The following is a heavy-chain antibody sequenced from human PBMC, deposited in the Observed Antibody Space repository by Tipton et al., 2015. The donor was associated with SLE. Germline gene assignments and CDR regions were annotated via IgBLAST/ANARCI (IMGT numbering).Heavy chain of an antibody. CDR1: GFTVSSNY. CDR3: VSVGGNWYFDY. Sequence: SLRLSCAASGFTVSSNYMSWVRQAPGKGLEWVSVIYSGGSTYYADSVKGRFTISRDNSKNTLYLQMNSLRAEDTAVYYCVSVGGNWYFDYWGQGTLVTVSS. CDR2: IYSGGST. D-gene: IGHD4-23*01. J-gene: IGHJ4*02. V-gene: IGHV3-53*01.